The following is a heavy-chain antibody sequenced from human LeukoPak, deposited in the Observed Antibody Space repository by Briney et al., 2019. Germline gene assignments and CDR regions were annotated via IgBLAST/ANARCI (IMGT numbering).Heavy chain of an antibody. J-gene: IGHJ4*02. CDR3: ARVDCSSTSCSFDY. Sequence: SETLSLTCTVSGGSISSYYWSWIRQPAGKGLEWIGRIYTSGSTNYNPSLKSRVTISVDTSKNQFSLKLSSVTAADTAVYYCARVDCSSTSCSFDYWGQGTLVTVSS. CDR2: IYTSGST. D-gene: IGHD2-2*01. CDR1: GGSISSYY. V-gene: IGHV4-4*07.